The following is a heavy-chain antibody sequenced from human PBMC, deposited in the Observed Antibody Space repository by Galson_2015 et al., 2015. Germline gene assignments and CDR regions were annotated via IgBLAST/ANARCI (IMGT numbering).Heavy chain of an antibody. D-gene: IGHD4-17*01. CDR3: ARDRGYGDYGD. CDR1: GYSISSGYY. CDR2: IYHSGST. J-gene: IGHJ4*02. Sequence: SETLSLTCTVSGYSISSGYYWGWIRQPPGKGLEWIGSIYHSGSTYYNPSLKSRVTISVDTSKNQFSLKLSSVTAADTAVYYCARDRGYGDYGDWGQGTLVTVSS. V-gene: IGHV4-38-2*02.